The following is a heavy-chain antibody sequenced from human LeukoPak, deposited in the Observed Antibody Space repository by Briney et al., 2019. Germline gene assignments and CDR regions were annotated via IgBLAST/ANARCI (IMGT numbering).Heavy chain of an antibody. J-gene: IGHJ6*03. D-gene: IGHD5-18*01. CDR1: GFTFSSYA. CDR2: ISGSGGST. CDR3: AKGVQLWSQNYMDV. Sequence: PGGSLRLSCAASGFTFSSYAMSWVRQAPGKGLEWVSAISGSGGSTYYADSVKGRFTISRDNSKNTLYLQMNSLRAEDTAVYYCAKGVQLWSQNYMDVWGKGTTVTVSS. V-gene: IGHV3-23*01.